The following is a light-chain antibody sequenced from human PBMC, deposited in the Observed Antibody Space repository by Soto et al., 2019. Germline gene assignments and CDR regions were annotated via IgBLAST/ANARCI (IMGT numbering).Light chain of an antibody. Sequence: EIVLTQSPGTLSLSPWERATLSCRASQSVSSTYLIWYQQKPGQAPRLLIYGASGRATGIPDRFSGSGSGTDFTLTISRLEPEDFAVYYCQQYGSSPLTFGGGTKVDIK. CDR3: QQYGSSPLT. V-gene: IGKV3-20*01. CDR1: QSVSSTY. CDR2: GAS. J-gene: IGKJ4*01.